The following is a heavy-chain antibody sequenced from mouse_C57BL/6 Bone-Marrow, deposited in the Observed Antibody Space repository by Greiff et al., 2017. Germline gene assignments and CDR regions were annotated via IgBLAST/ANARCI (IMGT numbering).Heavy chain of an antibody. CDR1: GFNIKDDY. CDR3: TTRNYYGSSLHVDY. J-gene: IGHJ2*01. D-gene: IGHD1-1*01. CDR2: IDPENGDT. V-gene: IGHV14-4*01. Sequence: DVQLQESGAELVRPGASVKLSCTASGFNIKDDYMHWVKQRPEQGLEWIGWIDPENGDTEYASKFQGKATITADTSSNTAYLQLSSLTSEDTAVYYCTTRNYYGSSLHVDYWGQGTTLTVSS.